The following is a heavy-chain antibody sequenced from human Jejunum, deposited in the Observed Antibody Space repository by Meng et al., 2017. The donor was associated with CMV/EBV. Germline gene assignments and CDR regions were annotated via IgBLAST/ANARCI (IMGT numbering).Heavy chain of an antibody. CDR2: MYYKGNT. D-gene: IGHD3-10*01. Sequence: SISSYYWNWIRQTPGKGLEWIGYMYYKGNTNYNPSLKSRVTVSVDTYKNEFSLKLSSVTAADTAVYYCARGYYGSNFYQPNDAFDIWGQGTMVTVSS. J-gene: IGHJ3*02. V-gene: IGHV4-59*01. CDR1: SISSYY. CDR3: ARGYYGSNFYQPNDAFDI.